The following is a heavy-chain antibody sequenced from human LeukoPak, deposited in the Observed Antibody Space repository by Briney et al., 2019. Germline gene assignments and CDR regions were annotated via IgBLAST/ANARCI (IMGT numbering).Heavy chain of an antibody. CDR1: GYTFTGYY. V-gene: IGHV1-2*02. J-gene: IGHJ4*02. CDR2: INPNSGGT. D-gene: IGHD3-9*01. CDR3: ARETGYDILTGLDY. Sequence: ASVKVSCKASGYTFTGYYMHWVRQAPGQGLEWMGWINPNSGGTNYAQKFQGRVTTTRDTSISTAYMELSRLRSDDTAVYYCARETGYDILTGLDYWGQGTLVTVSS.